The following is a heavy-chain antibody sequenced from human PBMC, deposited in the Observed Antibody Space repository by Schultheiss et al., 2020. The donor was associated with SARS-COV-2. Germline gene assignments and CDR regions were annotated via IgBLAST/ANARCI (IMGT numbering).Heavy chain of an antibody. Sequence: GGSLRLSCAASGFTFSDYYMSWIRQAPGKGLEWVAVIWYDGSNKYYADSVKGRFTISRDNSKNTLYLQMNSLRAEDTAVYYCTREPVHPFYYYYYGMDVWGQGTTVTVSS. CDR2: IWYDGSNK. CDR1: GFTFSDYY. D-gene: IGHD1-1*01. V-gene: IGHV3-33*08. CDR3: TREPVHPFYYYYYGMDV. J-gene: IGHJ6*02.